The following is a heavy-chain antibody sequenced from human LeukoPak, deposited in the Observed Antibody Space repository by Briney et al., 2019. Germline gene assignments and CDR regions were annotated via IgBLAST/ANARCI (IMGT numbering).Heavy chain of an antibody. D-gene: IGHD3-10*01. CDR3: AKVPYSDYGSGRPPFMDV. J-gene: IGHJ6*02. V-gene: IGHV3-23*01. Sequence: GESLKISCKASGYSFTSYWIGWVRQAPGKGLEWVSTLSNTGIDTYYADSVKGRFTISRDNYENTLFLQMNYLRAEDTAIYYCAKVPYSDYGSGRPPFMDVWGQGTTVAVS. CDR1: GYSFTSYW. CDR2: LSNTGIDT.